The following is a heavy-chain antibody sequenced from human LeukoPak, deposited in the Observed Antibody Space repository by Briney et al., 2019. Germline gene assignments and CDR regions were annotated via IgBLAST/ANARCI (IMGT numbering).Heavy chain of an antibody. CDR2: INHSGST. CDR3: ARATIFGVVSVDAFDI. J-gene: IGHJ3*02. CDR1: GGSFSGYY. V-gene: IGHV4-34*01. Sequence: SETLSLTCAVYGGSFSGYYWSWIRQPPGKGLEWIGEINHSGSTNYNPSLKSRVTISVDTSKNQFSLKLSSVAAADTAVYYCARATIFGVVSVDAFDIWGQGTMVTVSS. D-gene: IGHD3-3*01.